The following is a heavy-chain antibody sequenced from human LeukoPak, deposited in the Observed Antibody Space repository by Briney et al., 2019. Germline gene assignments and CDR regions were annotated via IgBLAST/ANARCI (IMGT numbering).Heavy chain of an antibody. V-gene: IGHV4-59*01. CDR1: GGSISSYF. CDR3: ARGRGAVAALDY. D-gene: IGHD6-19*01. Sequence: PSETLSLTCTASGGSISSYFWSWIRQPPGKGLEWIGYIYYSGSTSYNPSLKSRVTISVDTSKNQFSLKLSSVTAADTAVYYCARGRGAVAALDYWGQGTLVAVSS. CDR2: IYYSGST. J-gene: IGHJ4*02.